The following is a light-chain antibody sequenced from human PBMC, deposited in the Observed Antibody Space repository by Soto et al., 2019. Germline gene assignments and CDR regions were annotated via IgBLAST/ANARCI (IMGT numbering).Light chain of an antibody. CDR2: DVN. J-gene: IGLJ2*01. CDR3: TSYASGSSHVV. V-gene: IGLV2-14*01. CDR1: SSDIGGYDY. Sequence: QSVLTQPASVSGSPGQSITLSCTGTSSDIGGYDYVSWYQRHPGKAPKLIIYDVNNRPSGVSNRFSGSKSGNTASLTISGLDAEDEADYYCTSYASGSSHVVFGGGTKLTVL.